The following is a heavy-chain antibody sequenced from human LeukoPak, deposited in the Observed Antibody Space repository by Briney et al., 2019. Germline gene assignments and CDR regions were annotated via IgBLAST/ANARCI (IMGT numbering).Heavy chain of an antibody. Sequence: ASVKVSCKASGGTFSSYAISWVRQAPGQGLEWMGGIIPIFGTANYAQKFQGRVTITADESTSTAYMELSSLRSEDTAVYYCARKLFHCSSTSCYRRYYFDYWGQGTLVTVSS. V-gene: IGHV1-69*13. CDR1: GGTFSSYA. CDR2: IIPIFGTA. J-gene: IGHJ4*02. D-gene: IGHD2-2*01. CDR3: ARKLFHCSSTSCYRRYYFDY.